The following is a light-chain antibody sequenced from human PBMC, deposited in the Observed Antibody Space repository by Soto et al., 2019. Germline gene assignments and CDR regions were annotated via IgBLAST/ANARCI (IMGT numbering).Light chain of an antibody. CDR1: QSTSSY. CDR3: QHLNSYPLT. Sequence: DIQMTQSPSTLSASVGDRVTITCRASQSTSSYLAWYQQKPGKAPKLLIYDASTLKSGVPSRFSGSGSGTEFSLTISNLQPEDFATYYCQHLNSYPLTFGGGTKVDI. V-gene: IGKV1-5*01. J-gene: IGKJ4*01. CDR2: DAS.